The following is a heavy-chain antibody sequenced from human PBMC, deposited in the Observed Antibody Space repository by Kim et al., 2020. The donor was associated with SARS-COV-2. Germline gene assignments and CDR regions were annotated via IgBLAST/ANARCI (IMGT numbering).Heavy chain of an antibody. J-gene: IGHJ6*02. Sequence: SETLSLTCTVSGGSISSGGYYWSWIRQHPGKGLEWIGYIYYSGSTYYNPSLKSRVTISVDTSKNQFSLKLSSVTAADTAVYYCARYAGYSSSWYLGYYYYGMDVWGQGTTVTVSS. CDR3: ARYAGYSSSWYLGYYYYGMDV. CDR1: GGSISSGGYY. D-gene: IGHD6-13*01. CDR2: IYYSGST. V-gene: IGHV4-31*03.